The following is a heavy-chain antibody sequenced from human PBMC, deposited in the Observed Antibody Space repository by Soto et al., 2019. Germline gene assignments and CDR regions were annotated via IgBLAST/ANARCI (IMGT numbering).Heavy chain of an antibody. CDR3: TRVALYYYGSGHFFDY. CDR2: INSIGSTIYYA. Sequence: PSETLSLTCTVSGGSISSYYWSWIRQPPGKGLEWIAYINSIGSTIYYADYAAPVKGRFTISRDDSKNTLYLQMNSLKTEDTAVYYCTRVALYYYGSGHFFDYWGQGTLVTVSS. J-gene: IGHJ4*02. V-gene: IGHV3-15*01. CDR1: GGSISSYY. D-gene: IGHD3-10*01.